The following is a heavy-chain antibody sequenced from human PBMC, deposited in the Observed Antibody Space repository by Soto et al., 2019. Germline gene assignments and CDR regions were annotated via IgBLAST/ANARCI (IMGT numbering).Heavy chain of an antibody. CDR1: GFTFSSYA. V-gene: IGHV3-23*01. CDR2: ISGSGGTT. D-gene: IGHD3-10*01. J-gene: IGHJ1*01. Sequence: EVQLLESGGGLVQPGGSLRLSCAASGFTFSSYAMSWARQAPGKGLEWVSVISGSGGTTYYADSVKGRFTVSRDNSKNTLYLQMNSLRAEDTAVYYCAKSGGDYYGSGSFQHWGQGTLVSVSS. CDR3: AKSGGDYYGSGSFQH.